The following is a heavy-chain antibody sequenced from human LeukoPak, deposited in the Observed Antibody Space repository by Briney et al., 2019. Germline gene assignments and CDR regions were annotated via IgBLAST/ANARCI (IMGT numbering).Heavy chain of an antibody. CDR1: AGSISSYY. V-gene: IGHV4-4*07. D-gene: IGHD2-15*01. CDR2: IYTSGST. J-gene: IGHJ5*02. Sequence: SETLSLTCTVSAGSISSYYWSWIRQPAGKGLEWLGRIYTSGSTNYNPSLKSRVPMSEDTSKNQFSLKLSSVTAAETAVYYCARVYGYCSGGSCYGNWFDPWGQGTLVTVSS. CDR3: ARVYGYCSGGSCYGNWFDP.